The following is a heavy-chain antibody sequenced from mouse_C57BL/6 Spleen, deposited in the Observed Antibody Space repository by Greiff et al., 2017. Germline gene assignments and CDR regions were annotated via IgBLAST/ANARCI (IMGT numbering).Heavy chain of an antibody. CDR1: GFNIKDDY. J-gene: IGHJ4*01. D-gene: IGHD3-2*02. V-gene: IGHV14-4*01. CDR2: IDPENGDT. CDR3: TSRQLNYYAMDY. Sequence: EVQLQQSGAELVRPGASVKLSCTASGFNIKDDYMHWVKQRPEQGLEWIGWIDPENGDTEYASKFQGKATITADTSSNTAYLQLSSLTSEDTAVYYCTSRQLNYYAMDYGGQGTSVTVSS.